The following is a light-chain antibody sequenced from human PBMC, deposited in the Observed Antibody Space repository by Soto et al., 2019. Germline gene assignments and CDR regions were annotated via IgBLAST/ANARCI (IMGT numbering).Light chain of an antibody. CDR2: AAS. J-gene: IGKJ1*01. V-gene: IGKV1-27*01. Sequence: DIQMTQSPPSLSASVGDRVTITCRASQAISNFLAWYQQKAGEVPKLLIYAASTLQSGVPSRFSGSGSGTDFTLTISSLQPEDVGTYFCQKYGSAPRTFGQGTTVEIQ. CDR1: QAISNF. CDR3: QKYGSAPRT.